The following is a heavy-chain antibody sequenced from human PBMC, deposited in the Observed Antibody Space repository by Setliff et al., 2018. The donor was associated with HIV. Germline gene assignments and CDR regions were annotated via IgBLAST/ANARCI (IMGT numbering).Heavy chain of an antibody. V-gene: IGHV3-23*01. CDR3: AKAGDYYDRTTFDS. D-gene: IGHD3-22*01. Sequence: GGSLSLSCAASGFTFSRYAMSWVRQAPGKGLAWVSGLSGSGVGTYYAGSVKGRFTISRDNSKNTLYLQMNSPRAEDTAVYYCAKAGDYYDRTTFDSWGQGTLVTVSS. CDR2: LSGSGVGT. J-gene: IGHJ4*02. CDR1: GFTFSRYA.